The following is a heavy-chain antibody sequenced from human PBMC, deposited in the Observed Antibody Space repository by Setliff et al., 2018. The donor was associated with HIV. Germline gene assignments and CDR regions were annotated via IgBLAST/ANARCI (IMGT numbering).Heavy chain of an antibody. CDR1: GFTFSNYN. V-gene: IGHV3-21*01. CDR2: ISSGGNYI. J-gene: IGHJ4*02. Sequence: LRLSCAASGFTFSNYNMNWVRQAPGKGLEWVSSISSGGNYIYYRDSMKGRFTISRDNARNSLFLQMNGLRAEDTAVYYCARDPGMQLRYAFDFWGQGTPVTVSS. D-gene: IGHD3-9*01. CDR3: ARDPGMQLRYAFDF.